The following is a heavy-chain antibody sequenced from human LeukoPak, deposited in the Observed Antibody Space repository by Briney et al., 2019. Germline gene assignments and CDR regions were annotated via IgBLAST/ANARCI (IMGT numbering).Heavy chain of an antibody. V-gene: IGHV1-58*01. J-gene: IGHJ6*03. CDR2: IVVGSGNT. CDR1: GFTFTSSA. CDR3: AAVPTNSAEYYYYMDV. Sequence: TSVKVSCKASGFTFTSSAVQWVRQARGQRLEWIGWIVVGSGNTNYAQKFQERVTITRDMSTSTAYMELSSLRSEDTAVYYCAAVPTNSAEYYYYMDVWGKGTTVTVSS. D-gene: IGHD1-1*01.